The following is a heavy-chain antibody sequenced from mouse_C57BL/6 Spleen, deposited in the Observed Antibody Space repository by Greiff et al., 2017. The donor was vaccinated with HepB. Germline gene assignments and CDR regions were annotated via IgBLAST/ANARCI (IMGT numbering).Heavy chain of an antibody. V-gene: IGHV1-59*01. Sequence: QVQLQQSGAELVRPGTSVKLSCKASGYTFTSYWMHWVKQRPGQGLEWIGVIDPSDSYTNYNQKFKGKATLTVDTSSSTAYMQLSSLTSEDSAVYYCARGGITTPWFAYWGQGTLVTVSA. CDR1: GYTFTSYW. CDR2: IDPSDSYT. D-gene: IGHD2-4*01. CDR3: ARGGITTPWFAY. J-gene: IGHJ3*01.